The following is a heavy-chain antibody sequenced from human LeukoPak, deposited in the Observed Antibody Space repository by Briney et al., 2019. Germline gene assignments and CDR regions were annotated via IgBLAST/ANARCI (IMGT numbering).Heavy chain of an antibody. J-gene: IGHJ4*02. CDR1: GGSISSGGYS. Sequence: PSETLSLTCAVSGGSISSGGYSWSWIRQPPGKGLEWIGYIYHSGSTYYNPSLKSRVTISVDRSKNQFSLKLSSVTAAGTAVYYCARLARVVAATAYFDYWGQGTLVTVSS. D-gene: IGHD2-15*01. V-gene: IGHV4-30-2*01. CDR2: IYHSGST. CDR3: ARLARVVAATAYFDY.